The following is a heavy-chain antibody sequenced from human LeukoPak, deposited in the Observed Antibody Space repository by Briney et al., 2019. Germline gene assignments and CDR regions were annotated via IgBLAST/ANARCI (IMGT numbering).Heavy chain of an antibody. CDR3: ARVREYYYDSSGYPQGFDY. D-gene: IGHD3-22*01. CDR1: GFTFSSYA. J-gene: IGHJ4*02. V-gene: IGHV3-30-3*01. CDR2: ISYDGSNK. Sequence: GRSLRLSCAASGFTFSSYAMHWVRQAPGKGLEWVAVISYDGSNKYYADSVKGRFTISRDNSKNTLYLQMNSLRAEDTAVYYCARVREYYYDSSGYPQGFDYWGQGTLVTVSS.